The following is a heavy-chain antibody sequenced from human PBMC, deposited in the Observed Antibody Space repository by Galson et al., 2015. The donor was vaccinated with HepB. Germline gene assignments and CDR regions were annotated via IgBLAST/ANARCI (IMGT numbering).Heavy chain of an antibody. Sequence: SLRLSCAASGFTFSSYGMHWVRQAPGKGLEWVAVISYDGSNKYYADSVKGRFTISRDNSKNTLYLQMNSLRAEDTAVYYCAKTTGTARMAVGPFDIWGQGTMVTVSS. J-gene: IGHJ3*02. V-gene: IGHV3-30*18. CDR2: ISYDGSNK. CDR3: AKTTGTARMAVGPFDI. D-gene: IGHD2-15*01. CDR1: GFTFSSYG.